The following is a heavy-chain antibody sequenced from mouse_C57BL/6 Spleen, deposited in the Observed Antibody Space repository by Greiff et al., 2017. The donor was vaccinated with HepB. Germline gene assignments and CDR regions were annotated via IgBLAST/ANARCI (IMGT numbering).Heavy chain of an antibody. J-gene: IGHJ4*01. CDR2: IHPNSGST. CDR3: AIRYYGSSYDAMDY. D-gene: IGHD1-1*01. V-gene: IGHV1-64*01. CDR1: GYTFTSYW. Sequence: QVQLQQPGAELVKPGASVKLSCKASGYTFTSYWMHWVKQRPGQGLEWIGMIHPNSGSTNYNEKFKSKATLTVDKSSSTAYMQLSSLTSEDSAVYYCAIRYYGSSYDAMDYWGQGTSVTVSS.